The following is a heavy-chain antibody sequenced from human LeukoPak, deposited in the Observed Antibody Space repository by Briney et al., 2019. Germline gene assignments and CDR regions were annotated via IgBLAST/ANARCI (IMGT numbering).Heavy chain of an antibody. V-gene: IGHV3-23*01. CDR1: GFTFSSYS. Sequence: GGSLRLSCAASGFTFSSYSMNWVRQAPGKGLEWVSDISGSGGSTYYADSVKGRFTISRDNSKDTLYLQMNRLRAEDTAVYYCAKRGLAAALFRWGQGTLVTVSS. J-gene: IGHJ4*02. CDR2: ISGSGGST. D-gene: IGHD6-13*01. CDR3: AKRGLAAALFR.